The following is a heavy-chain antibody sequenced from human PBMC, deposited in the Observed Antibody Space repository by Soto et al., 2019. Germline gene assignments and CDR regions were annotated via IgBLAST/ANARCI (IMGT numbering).Heavy chain of an antibody. Sequence: QVQLVQSGAEVKKPGASVKVSCEASGYPFSAFDINWVRQAGGQGLEWMGWMNPDSGDTAFAQRFQDRITMTRSTHISTAYMELSRLTSDDTAVYFCVRQPGGVATPGDDYWGQGPLVTVSS. V-gene: IGHV1-8*01. CDR1: GYPFSAFD. CDR3: VRQPGGVATPGDDY. CDR2: MNPDSGDT. J-gene: IGHJ4*02. D-gene: IGHD2-15*01.